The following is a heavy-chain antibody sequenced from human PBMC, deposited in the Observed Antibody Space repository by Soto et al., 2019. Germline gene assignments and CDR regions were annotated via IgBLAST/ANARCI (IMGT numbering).Heavy chain of an antibody. CDR2: IVPIVDTS. Sequence: QVQLVQSGAEVRQPASSVKVSCKTSGGTFSSYAISWVRQAPGQGLEWMGGIVPIVDTSTYAQKFQGRVTITADESTSTVYMELSSLRSDDTAXXXXXXXXXXXXYPDNWGQGTLVTVSS. CDR1: GGTFSSYA. V-gene: IGHV1-69*12. CDR3: XXXXXXXXYPDN. J-gene: IGHJ4*02.